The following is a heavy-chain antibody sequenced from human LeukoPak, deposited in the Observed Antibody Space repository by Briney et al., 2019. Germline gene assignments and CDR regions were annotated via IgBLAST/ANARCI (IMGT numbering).Heavy chain of an antibody. CDR3: ARRIPGFFFDF. V-gene: IGHV4-39*01. Sequence: SETLSLTCTVSGGSISSSTYYWGWIRQPPGRGLEWFGNIYYTGGTYYNPSLKSRVTISVDTSNNQFSLRLSSVTAADTAVYYCARRIPGFFFDFWSQGTLVTVSS. CDR2: IYYTGGT. D-gene: IGHD2-21*01. J-gene: IGHJ4*02. CDR1: GGSISSSTYY.